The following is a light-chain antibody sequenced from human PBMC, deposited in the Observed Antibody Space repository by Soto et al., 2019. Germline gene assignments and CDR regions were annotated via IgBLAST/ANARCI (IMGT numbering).Light chain of an antibody. CDR1: QSISSK. CDR2: DAS. J-gene: IGKJ5*01. Sequence: EIMLTQSPATVSLSPGERATLSCRASQSISSKLAWYQQKPGQAPRLLIYDASNRATGIPARFSGSGSGTDFTLTISSLEPEDFALYYCQQRSNWPRITFGQGTRLEMK. CDR3: QQRSNWPRIT. V-gene: IGKV3-11*01.